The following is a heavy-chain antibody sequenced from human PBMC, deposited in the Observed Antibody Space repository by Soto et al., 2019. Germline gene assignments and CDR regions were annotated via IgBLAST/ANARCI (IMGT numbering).Heavy chain of an antibody. D-gene: IGHD5-12*01. CDR1: GGTFSSYA. J-gene: IGHJ5*02. CDR2: IIPIFGTA. CDR3: ARGWGATSGYDSGYWDWFAP. V-gene: IGHV1-69*01. Sequence: QVQLVQSGAEVKKPGSSVKFSCKAYGGTFSSYAISWVRQAPGQGLEWMGGIIPIFGTANYAQKFQGRVTITADETTSTAYMELSSLKSEDTAVYYCARGWGATSGYDSGYWDWFAPWGQGTLVTVSS.